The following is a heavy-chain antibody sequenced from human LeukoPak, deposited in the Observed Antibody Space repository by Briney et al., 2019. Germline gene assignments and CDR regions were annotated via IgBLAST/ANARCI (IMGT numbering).Heavy chain of an antibody. Sequence: GGSLRLSCAASGFTFDDYAMHWVRQAPGKGLEWVSGISWNGGSIGYADSVKGRFTISRDNAKNSLYLQINSRRAEDTAVYYCVSSGTPRRFDYWGQGTLVAVSS. V-gene: IGHV3-9*01. CDR2: ISWNGGSI. D-gene: IGHD3-22*01. J-gene: IGHJ4*02. CDR1: GFTFDDYA. CDR3: VSSGTPRRFDY.